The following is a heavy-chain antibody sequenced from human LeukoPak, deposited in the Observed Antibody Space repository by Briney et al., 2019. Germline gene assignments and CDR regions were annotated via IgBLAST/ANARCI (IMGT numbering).Heavy chain of an antibody. CDR1: VFSFSRYW. Sequence: GGALRHSRLCPVFSFSRYWLSWVCQAPGRGREWVASINQDGSRVHYVDSVKGRFTISRDNAKSSLFLQMTSLRVETTAVYYCARLKDDVTKFDYWSQGTLVTVSS. V-gene: IGHV3-7*01. J-gene: IGHJ4*02. D-gene: IGHD2-8*01. CDR3: ARLKDDVTKFDY. CDR2: INQDGSRV.